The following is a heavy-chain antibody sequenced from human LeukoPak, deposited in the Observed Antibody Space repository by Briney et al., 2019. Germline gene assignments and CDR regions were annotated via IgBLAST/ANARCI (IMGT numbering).Heavy chain of an antibody. V-gene: IGHV3-21*01. D-gene: IGHD3-10*01. Sequence: GSLRLSCAASGFTFSSYSMNWVRQAPGKGLEWVSSISTSSSYIYYADSVKGRITISKDNARKSLYLQMNSLRAEDTAVYYCARGSRNSGSTHDFDYWGQGTLVTVSS. CDR2: ISTSSSYI. CDR3: ARGSRNSGSTHDFDY. J-gene: IGHJ4*02. CDR1: GFTFSSYS.